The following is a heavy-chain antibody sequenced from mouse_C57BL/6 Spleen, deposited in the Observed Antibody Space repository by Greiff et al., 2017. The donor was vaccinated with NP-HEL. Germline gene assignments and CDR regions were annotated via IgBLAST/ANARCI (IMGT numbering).Heavy chain of an antibody. J-gene: IGHJ1*03. CDR1: GYTFTDYY. CDR3: ARFDGYYEYFDV. D-gene: IGHD2-3*01. V-gene: IGHV1-26*01. Sequence: EVQLQQSGPELVKPGASVKISCKAFGYTFTDYYMNWVKQSHGKSLEWIGDINPNNGGTSYNQKFKGKATLTVDKSSSTAYMELRSLTSEDSAVYYCARFDGYYEYFDVWGTGTTVTVSS. CDR2: INPNNGGT.